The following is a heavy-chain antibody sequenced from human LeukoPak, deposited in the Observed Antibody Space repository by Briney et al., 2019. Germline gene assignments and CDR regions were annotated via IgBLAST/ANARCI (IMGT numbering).Heavy chain of an antibody. CDR2: IYHSGST. Sequence: SQTLSLTCTVSGGSISSGGYYWSWIRQPPGKGLEWIGYIYHSGSTYYNPSLKSRVTISVDRSKNQFSLKLSSVTAADTAVYYCARGGEYSSSSDAFDIWGQGTMVTVSS. CDR3: ARGGEYSSSSDAFDI. D-gene: IGHD6-6*01. J-gene: IGHJ3*02. V-gene: IGHV4-30-2*01. CDR1: GGSISSGGYY.